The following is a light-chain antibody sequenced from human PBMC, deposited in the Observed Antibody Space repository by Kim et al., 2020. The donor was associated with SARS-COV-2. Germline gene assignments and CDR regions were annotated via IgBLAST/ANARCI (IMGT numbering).Light chain of an antibody. Sequence: GQRVTSSCSGSSSNIGSDTLNWYQQLPGTAPKLLIYSHNQRPSGVPDRFSGSKSGTSASLAISGLQSEDEADYYCAAWDDSLNGVVFGGGTQLTVL. V-gene: IGLV1-44*01. CDR2: SHN. CDR3: AAWDDSLNGVV. J-gene: IGLJ2*01. CDR1: SSNIGSDT.